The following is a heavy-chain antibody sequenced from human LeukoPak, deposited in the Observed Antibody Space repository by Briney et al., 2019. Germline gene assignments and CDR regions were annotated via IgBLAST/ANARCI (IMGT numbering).Heavy chain of an antibody. J-gene: IGHJ6*03. CDR2: IYHSGST. CDR1: GYSISSGYY. CDR3: ARVYCSGGSCYSGELTYYFYYYMDV. Sequence: SETLSLTCAVSGYSISSGYYWGWIRQPPGKELEWIGSIYHSGSTYYNPSLKGRVTISVDTSKNQFSLNLSSVTAADTAVYYCARVYCSGGSCYSGELTYYFYYYMDVWGKGTTVTVSS. D-gene: IGHD2-15*01. V-gene: IGHV4-38-2*01.